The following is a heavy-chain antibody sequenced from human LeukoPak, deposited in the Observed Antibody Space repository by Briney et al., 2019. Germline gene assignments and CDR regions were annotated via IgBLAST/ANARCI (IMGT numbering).Heavy chain of an antibody. CDR2: IYYSGST. CDR3: ARERQMRSRGWFDP. J-gene: IGHJ5*02. D-gene: IGHD2-2*01. Sequence: PSETLSLTCTVSGGSISSSSYYWGWIRQPPGKGLEWIGSIYYSGSTYYNPSLKSRVTISVDTSKNQFSLKLSSVTAADTAVYYCARERQMRSRGWFDPWGQGTLVTVSS. CDR1: GGSISSSSYY. V-gene: IGHV4-39*07.